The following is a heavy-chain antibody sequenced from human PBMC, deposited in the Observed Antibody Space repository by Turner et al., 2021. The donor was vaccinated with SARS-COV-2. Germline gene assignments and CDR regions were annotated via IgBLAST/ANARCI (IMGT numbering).Heavy chain of an antibody. CDR1: GVSFNDYT. V-gene: IGHV1-69*02. CDR3: ACVFTSGWPPIEY. CDR2: IIPILVIP. D-gene: IGHD6-19*01. J-gene: IGHJ4*02. Sequence: QVQLVQSGAEVWRPGSSVRGSCKASGVSFNDYTINWVRQAPGQGLEWMGRIIPILVIPNISQKFQGRVTITAYKSTSTAYMELSSLSSDDTAVYYCACVFTSGWPPIEYWGQGTRVTVSA.